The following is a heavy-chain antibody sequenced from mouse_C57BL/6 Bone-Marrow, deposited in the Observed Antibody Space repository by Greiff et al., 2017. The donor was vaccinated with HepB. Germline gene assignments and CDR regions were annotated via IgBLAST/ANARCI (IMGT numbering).Heavy chain of an antibody. Sequence: QVHVKQPGAELVKPGASVKLSCKASGYTFTSSWMHWVKQRPGRGLEWIGRIDPNSGGTKYNEKFKSKATLTVAKPSSTAYMQLSSLTSEDSAVYYCARYHDYGSSYWYFDVWGTGTTVTVSS. CDR3: ARYHDYGSSYWYFDV. V-gene: IGHV1-72*01. D-gene: IGHD1-1*01. J-gene: IGHJ1*03. CDR1: GYTFTSSW. CDR2: IDPNSGGT.